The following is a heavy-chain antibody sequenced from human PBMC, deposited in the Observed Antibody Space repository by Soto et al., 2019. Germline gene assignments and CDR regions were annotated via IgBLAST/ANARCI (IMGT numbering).Heavy chain of an antibody. Sequence: QVQLVQSGAEVKKPGASVKVSCKASGYTFIGHYLHWVRQAPGQGLEWLGWTNPSSGATNFAQKFQGRVTMTRDTSISTAYLELSRLRSDDTAVYHCVRAPHNNRFKFFHWGQGTRVTVSS. CDR1: GYTFIGHY. J-gene: IGHJ1*01. CDR3: VRAPHNNRFKFFH. V-gene: IGHV1-2*02. D-gene: IGHD1-1*01. CDR2: TNPSSGAT.